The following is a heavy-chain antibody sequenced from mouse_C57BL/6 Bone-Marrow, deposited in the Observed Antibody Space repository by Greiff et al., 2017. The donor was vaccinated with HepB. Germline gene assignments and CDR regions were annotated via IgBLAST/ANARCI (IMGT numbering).Heavy chain of an antibody. CDR3: AREGYGSSGY. D-gene: IGHD1-1*01. J-gene: IGHJ2*01. Sequence: VKLQQSGAELVKPGASVKLSCKASGYTFTSYWMHWVKQRPGQGLEWIGMIHPNSGSTNYNEKFKSKATLTVDKSSSTAYMQLSSLTSEDSAVYYCAREGYGSSGYWGQGTTLTVSS. CDR2: IHPNSGST. V-gene: IGHV1-64*01. CDR1: GYTFTSYW.